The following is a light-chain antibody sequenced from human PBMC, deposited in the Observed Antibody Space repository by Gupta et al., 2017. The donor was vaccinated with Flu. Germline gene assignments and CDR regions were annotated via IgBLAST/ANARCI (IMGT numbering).Light chain of an antibody. J-gene: IGKJ3*01. CDR3: QQSDNSPIP. CDR2: AAS. Sequence: IRMTQSPSSLSASAGDRATITCRASQNINSYLNWYQQQAGKVPKPLIYAASSLQSGVPARFTGGGSGTDFTLTISSLQPEDFATYYCQQSDNSPIPFGPGTMVDIK. V-gene: IGKV1-39*01. CDR1: QNINSY.